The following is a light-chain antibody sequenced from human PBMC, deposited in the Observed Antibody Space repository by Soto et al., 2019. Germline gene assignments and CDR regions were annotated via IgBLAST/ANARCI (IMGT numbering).Light chain of an antibody. Sequence: EIVLTQSPGTLSLSPGERATLSCGASQGVTSNYLAWYQQKPGQAPRLLIFGASIRVTGIPDRFIGSGSGTHFTLTISRLEPEDFAVYYCQHYVTSLTTFGQGTKVEVK. CDR1: QGVTSNY. CDR2: GAS. V-gene: IGKV3-20*01. CDR3: QHYVTSLTT. J-gene: IGKJ1*01.